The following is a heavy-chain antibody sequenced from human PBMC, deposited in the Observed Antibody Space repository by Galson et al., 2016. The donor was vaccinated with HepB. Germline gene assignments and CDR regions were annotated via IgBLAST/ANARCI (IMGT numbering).Heavy chain of an antibody. V-gene: IGHV3-53*01. D-gene: IGHD6-13*01. J-gene: IGHJ4*02. CDR3: ARIDSSIGWSPVY. CDR2: IYTTGST. Sequence: SLRLSCAASGFPVSHNYMSWVRQAPGKGLEWVSIIYTTGSTYYADSVKGRFTISRDDSKNTVHLQMNSLIVEDTALYYWARIDSSIGWSPVYWGPGSLVTVSS. CDR1: GFPVSHNY.